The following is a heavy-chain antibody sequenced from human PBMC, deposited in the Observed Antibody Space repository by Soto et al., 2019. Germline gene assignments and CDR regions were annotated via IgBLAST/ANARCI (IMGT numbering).Heavy chain of an antibody. CDR2: IYYSGST. CDR1: GGSISSSSYY. J-gene: IGHJ4*02. Sequence: SETLSLTCTVSGGSISSSSYYWGWIRQPPGKGLEWIGSIYYSGSTYYNPSLKSRVTISVDTSKNQFSLKLSSVTAADTAAYYCASTPGIAAAGTGLWYFDYWGQGTLVTVSS. CDR3: ASTPGIAAAGTGLWYFDY. V-gene: IGHV4-39*01. D-gene: IGHD6-13*01.